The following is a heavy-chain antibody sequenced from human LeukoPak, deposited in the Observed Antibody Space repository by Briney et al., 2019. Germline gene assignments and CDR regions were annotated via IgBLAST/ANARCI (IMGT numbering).Heavy chain of an antibody. CDR2: IYYSGST. V-gene: IGHV4-59*01. Sequence: SETLSLTFSVSGGSFSGYYWSWIRQPPGKGLEWIGYIYYSGSTNHNPSLKSRVTISVDTSKNQFSLKLSSVTAADTALYYCARLRYSYGYPDFDYWGQGTLVTVSS. D-gene: IGHD5-18*01. CDR3: ARLRYSYGYPDFDY. J-gene: IGHJ4*02. CDR1: GGSFSGYY.